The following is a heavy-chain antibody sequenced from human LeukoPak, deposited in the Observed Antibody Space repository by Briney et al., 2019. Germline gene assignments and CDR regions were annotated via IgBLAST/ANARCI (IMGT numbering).Heavy chain of an antibody. Sequence: GGSLRLSCAASGFTFDDYAMHWVRHARGKGLEWVSLISGDGGSTYYADSVKGRFTISRDNSKNSLYLQMNSLRTEDTALYYCAKDEYSSGWYGYWGQGTLVTVSS. J-gene: IGHJ4*02. V-gene: IGHV3-43*02. D-gene: IGHD6-19*01. CDR3: AKDEYSSGWYGY. CDR1: GFTFDDYA. CDR2: ISGDGGST.